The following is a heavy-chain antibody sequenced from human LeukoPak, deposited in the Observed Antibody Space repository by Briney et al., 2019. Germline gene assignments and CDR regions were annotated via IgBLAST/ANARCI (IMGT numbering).Heavy chain of an antibody. J-gene: IGHJ4*02. CDR3: AQDGASIRFDN. D-gene: IGHD3-16*01. CDR1: GFTFGSYW. V-gene: IGHV3-23*01. Sequence: GGSLRLSCAASGFTFGSYWMHWVRQAPGKGLEWVSGISGSGDVKWYADSVKGRFIISRDNSKNTLYLQMNGLRAEDTAVYYCAQDGASIRFDNWGQGTLVTVSS. CDR2: ISGSGDVK.